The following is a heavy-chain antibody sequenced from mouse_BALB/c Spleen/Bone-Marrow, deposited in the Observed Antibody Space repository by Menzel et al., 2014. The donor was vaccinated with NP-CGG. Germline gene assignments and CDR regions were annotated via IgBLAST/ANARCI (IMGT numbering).Heavy chain of an antibody. Sequence: EVQVVESGAELVKPGASVKLSCTASGFNIKDTYMHWVKQRPEQGLERIGRIDPANGNTKYDPKFQGKAAITADTSSNTAYLQLSSLTSEDTAVYYCASYVYGYYFDYWGQGTTLTVSS. CDR1: GFNIKDTY. D-gene: IGHD2-2*01. CDR2: IDPANGNT. V-gene: IGHV14-3*02. J-gene: IGHJ2*01. CDR3: ASYVYGYYFDY.